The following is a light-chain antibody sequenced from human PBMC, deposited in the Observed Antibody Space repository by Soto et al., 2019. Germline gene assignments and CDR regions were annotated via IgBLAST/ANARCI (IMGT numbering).Light chain of an antibody. V-gene: IGLV4-69*01. CDR1: SGHSSYS. CDR2: LESDGSH. Sequence: QSVLTQSPSASASLGASVKLTCTLSSGHSSYSIAWHQQQPGKSPRFLMRLESDGSHFKGDGIPDRFSGSSSGTERHLSISSLQSDDEADYYCQTWGTGFEVFGGGTQLTVL. CDR3: QTWGTGFEV. J-gene: IGLJ3*02.